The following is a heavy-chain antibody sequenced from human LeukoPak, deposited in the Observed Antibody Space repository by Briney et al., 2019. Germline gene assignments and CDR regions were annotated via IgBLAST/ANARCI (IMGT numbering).Heavy chain of an antibody. Sequence: ASVNVSCKPSVYTFTTEYMHWVLQSPGQGRGWLGIINPSVGITSYTQKFQGRVTMPRDTSTSTIYIELSSLRSEDTAVYYCARYGRYCGSTCCRLNWFDPWGQGTLVTVSS. CDR1: VYTFTTEY. CDR2: INPSVGIT. D-gene: IGHD2-2*01. J-gene: IGHJ5*02. CDR3: ARYGRYCGSTCCRLNWFDP. V-gene: IGHV1-46*01.